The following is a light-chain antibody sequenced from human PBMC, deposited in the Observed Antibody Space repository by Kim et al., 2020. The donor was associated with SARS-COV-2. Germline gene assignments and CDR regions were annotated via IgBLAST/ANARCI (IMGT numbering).Light chain of an antibody. Sequence: QKVTISCSGTTSNIGNNYVSWYQPLPGTAPKLRIYDNSKRPSGIPARFSGSKSGTSATLGITGLQPGDEADYYCGTWDGGLSAAWVFGGGTQLTVL. CDR3: GTWDGGLSAAWV. V-gene: IGLV1-51*01. CDR1: TSNIGNNY. CDR2: DNS. J-gene: IGLJ3*02.